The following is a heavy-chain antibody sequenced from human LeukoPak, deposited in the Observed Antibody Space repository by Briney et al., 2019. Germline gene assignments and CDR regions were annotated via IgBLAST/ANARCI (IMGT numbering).Heavy chain of an antibody. V-gene: IGHV3-48*03. CDR3: ARVSGQDILTGSYDY. D-gene: IGHD3-9*01. Sequence: GGSLRLSCAASGFTSSSYEMNWGRQAPGRGLEWVSYISSSGSTIYYVDSVKGRFTISRDNAKNSMCLQMNSLGAEDTAVYYCARVSGQDILTGSYDYWGQGTLVTVSS. J-gene: IGHJ4*02. CDR2: ISSSGSTI. CDR1: GFTSSSYE.